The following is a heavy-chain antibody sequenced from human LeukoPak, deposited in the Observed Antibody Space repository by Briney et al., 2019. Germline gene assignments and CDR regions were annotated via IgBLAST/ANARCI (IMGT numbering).Heavy chain of an antibody. CDR3: AKSKYLAVIPYYFDY. J-gene: IGHJ4*02. Sequence: PGGSLRLSCAASGFTFSSYWMSWVRQAPGKGLEWVANIKQDGSEKYYVDSVKGRFTISRDNAKNSLYLQMNSLRAEDTAVYYCAKSKYLAVIPYYFDYWGQGTLVTVSS. CDR2: IKQDGSEK. D-gene: IGHD3-22*01. V-gene: IGHV3-7*03. CDR1: GFTFSSYW.